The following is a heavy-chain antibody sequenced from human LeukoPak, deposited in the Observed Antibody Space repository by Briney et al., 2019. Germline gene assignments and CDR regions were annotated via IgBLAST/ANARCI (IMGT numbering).Heavy chain of an antibody. V-gene: IGHV1-18*01. CDR3: ASLGYCSSTSCYPYYYYYYMDV. CDR2: ISAYNGNT. CDR1: GYTFTSYG. D-gene: IGHD2-2*01. J-gene: IGHJ6*03. Sequence: ASVKVSCKASGYTFTSYGISWVRQAPGQGLEWMGWISAYNGNTNYAQKLQGRVTMTTDTSTSTAYMELRSLRSDDTAVYYCASLGYCSSTSCYPYYYYYYMDVWGKGTTVTVSS.